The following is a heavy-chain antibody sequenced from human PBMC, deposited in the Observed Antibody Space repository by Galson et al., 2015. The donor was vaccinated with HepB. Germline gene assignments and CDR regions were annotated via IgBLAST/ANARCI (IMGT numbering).Heavy chain of an antibody. D-gene: IGHD4-11*01. CDR1: GGTFSSYA. J-gene: IGHJ4*02. CDR2: IIPIFGTA. CDR3: ARALTTVTTEGGY. Sequence: SVKVSCKASGGTFSSYAISWVRQAPGQGLEWMGGIIPIFGTANYAQKFQGRVTITADESTSSAYMELSSLKAEDTAVYYCARALTTVTTEGGYWGQGTLVTVSS. V-gene: IGHV1-69*13.